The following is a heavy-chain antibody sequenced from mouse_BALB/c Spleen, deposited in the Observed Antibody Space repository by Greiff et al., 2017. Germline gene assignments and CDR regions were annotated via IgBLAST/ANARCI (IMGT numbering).Heavy chain of an antibody. CDR3: AREVYDYDDWYFDV. CDR1: GFTFSSYG. Sequence: EVQRVESGGGLVQPGGSLKLSCAASGFTFSSYGMSWVRQTPDKRLELVATINSNGGSTYYPDSVKGRFTISRDNAKNTLYLQMSSLKSEDTAMYYCAREVYDYDDWYFDVWGAGTTVTVSS. V-gene: IGHV5-6-3*01. J-gene: IGHJ1*01. D-gene: IGHD2-4*01. CDR2: INSNGGST.